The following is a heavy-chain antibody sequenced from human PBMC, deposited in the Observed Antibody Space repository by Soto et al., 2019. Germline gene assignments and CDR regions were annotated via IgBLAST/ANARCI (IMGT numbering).Heavy chain of an antibody. J-gene: IGHJ4*02. CDR1: GGSFSGYY. V-gene: IGHV4-34*01. Sequence: QVQLQQWGAGLLKPSETLSLTCAVYGGSFSGYYWSWIRQPPGKGLEWIGEINHSGSTNYNPSLKSRVTISVDTSKNQFSLKLSSVTAADTAVYYCARVEVAVAGTSNYWGQGTLVTVSS. CDR2: INHSGST. D-gene: IGHD6-19*01. CDR3: ARVEVAVAGTSNY.